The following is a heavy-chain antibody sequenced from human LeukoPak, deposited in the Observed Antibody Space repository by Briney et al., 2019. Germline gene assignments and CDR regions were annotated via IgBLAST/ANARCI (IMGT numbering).Heavy chain of an antibody. D-gene: IGHD1-26*01. Sequence: GGSLRLSCAASGFTFSIYSLNWVRQAPGKALEWVSSITSSGTYIFYADSVKGRFTISRDNAKNSLYLQMNSLGPEDTAVYYCARDPYSGNYGNYYYYYMDVWGKGTTVTISS. J-gene: IGHJ6*03. V-gene: IGHV3-21*01. CDR2: ITSSGTYI. CDR1: GFTFSIYS. CDR3: ARDPYSGNYGNYYYYYMDV.